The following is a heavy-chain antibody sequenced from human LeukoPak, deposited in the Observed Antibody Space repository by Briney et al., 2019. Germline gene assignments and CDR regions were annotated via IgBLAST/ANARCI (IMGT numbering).Heavy chain of an antibody. Sequence: ASVKVSCKASGYTFTSYYMHWVRQAPGQGLEWMGIINPSGGSTSYAQKFQGRVTMTRDTSTSTVYMELSSLRSADTAVYYCARNSLCSSTSCYSHFDYWGQGTLVTVSS. CDR3: ARNSLCSSTSCYSHFDY. J-gene: IGHJ4*02. CDR1: GYTFTSYY. V-gene: IGHV1-46*03. CDR2: INPSGGST. D-gene: IGHD2-2*01.